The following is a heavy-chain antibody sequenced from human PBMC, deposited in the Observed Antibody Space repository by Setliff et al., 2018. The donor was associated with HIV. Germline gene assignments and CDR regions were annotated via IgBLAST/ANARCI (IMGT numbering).Heavy chain of an antibody. Sequence: ASVKVSCKALGFLVTGYNVHWVRQAPGHGPEWLGRINPNNGGTNYAQKFRGRVTMSLDTSTSTVYSELKALTSDDTAVYYCVRPRVFDSFDVWGPGTMVTVSS. J-gene: IGHJ3*01. V-gene: IGHV1-2*06. CDR2: INPNNGGT. CDR1: GFLVTGYN. CDR3: VRPRVFDSFDV.